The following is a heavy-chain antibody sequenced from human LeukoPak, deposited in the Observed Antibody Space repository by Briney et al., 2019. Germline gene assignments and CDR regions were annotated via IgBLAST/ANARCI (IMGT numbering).Heavy chain of an antibody. CDR3: ARDRYGWYNSNWFDP. D-gene: IGHD6-19*01. CDR1: GGTFSSYA. J-gene: IGHJ5*02. Sequence: SVKVSCKASGGTFSSYAISWVRQVPGQGLEWMGRIIPILGIANYAQKFQGRVTITADKSTSTAYMELSSLRSEDTAVYYCARDRYGWYNSNWFDPWGQGTLVTVSS. V-gene: IGHV1-69*04. CDR2: IIPILGIA.